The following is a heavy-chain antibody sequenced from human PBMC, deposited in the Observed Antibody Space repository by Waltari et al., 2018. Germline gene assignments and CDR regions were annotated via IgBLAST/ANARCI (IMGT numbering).Heavy chain of an antibody. CDR3: ARSYDSGCHAGAY. CDR2: MNPNSGNT. CDR1: GYTFTRKD. J-gene: IGHJ4*02. Sequence: QVQLEQSGAEGKKPGASVKVSCKASGYTFTRKDINWVRQATGQGLEWMGWMNPNSGNTASAQKFQGRVTMTRNTAISTAYMELSSLRSEETAVYYCARSYDSGCHAGAYWGQGTRVTVSS. D-gene: IGHD6-19*01. V-gene: IGHV1-8*01.